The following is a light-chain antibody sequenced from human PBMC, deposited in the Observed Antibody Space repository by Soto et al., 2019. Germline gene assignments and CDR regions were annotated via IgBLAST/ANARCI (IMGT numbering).Light chain of an antibody. Sequence: EIVLTQSPATLSLSPGERATVSCRASQSVSSYLAWYQQKPGQAPRLLIYDASNRATGIPARFSGSGSGTDFTLTISSLEPEDFAVYYCQQRSNWPQWKFGKGTKVDIX. CDR3: QQRSNWPQWK. V-gene: IGKV3-11*01. CDR2: DAS. CDR1: QSVSSY. J-gene: IGKJ1*01.